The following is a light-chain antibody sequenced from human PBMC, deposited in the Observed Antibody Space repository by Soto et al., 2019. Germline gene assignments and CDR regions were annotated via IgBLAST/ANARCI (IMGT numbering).Light chain of an antibody. Sequence: DIQMTQSPSSLSASVGDTVTITCRASQSISTYLSWYQQKPGRAPKLLIYAAYTLQSGVQSRFSGSGSGTDFTLTIRSLQPEDFAAYYCKQSYDMPWTFGQGTKVDIK. CDR2: AAY. J-gene: IGKJ1*01. CDR1: QSISTY. V-gene: IGKV1-39*01. CDR3: KQSYDMPWT.